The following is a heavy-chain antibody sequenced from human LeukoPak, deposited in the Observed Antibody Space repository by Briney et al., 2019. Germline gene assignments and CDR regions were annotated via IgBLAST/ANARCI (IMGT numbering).Heavy chain of an antibody. Sequence: GGSLRLSCAASGFTFGSYGMHWVRQAPGKGLEWVTFIRSDGSNKYYADSVKGRFTISRDNSKNTLYLQMNTLIADDTAVYYCAREYLGDYGGNSGWFDPWGQGTLVTVSS. V-gene: IGHV3-30*02. D-gene: IGHD4-23*01. CDR3: AREYLGDYGGNSGWFDP. CDR1: GFTFGSYG. J-gene: IGHJ5*02. CDR2: IRSDGSNK.